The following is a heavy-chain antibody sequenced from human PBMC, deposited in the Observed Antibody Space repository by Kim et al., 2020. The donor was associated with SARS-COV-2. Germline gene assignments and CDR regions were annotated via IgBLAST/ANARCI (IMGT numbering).Heavy chain of an antibody. J-gene: IGHJ4*02. CDR3: ARDQQWGIAAAGISRSPHFLDY. CDR1: GYTFTSYY. V-gene: IGHV1-46*01. CDR2: INPSGGST. D-gene: IGHD6-13*01. Sequence: ASVKVSCKASGYTFTSYYMHWVRQAPGQGLEWMGIINPSGGSTSYAQKFQGRVTMTRDTSTSTVYMELSSLRSEDTAVYYCARDQQWGIAAAGISRSPHFLDYWGQGTLVTVSS.